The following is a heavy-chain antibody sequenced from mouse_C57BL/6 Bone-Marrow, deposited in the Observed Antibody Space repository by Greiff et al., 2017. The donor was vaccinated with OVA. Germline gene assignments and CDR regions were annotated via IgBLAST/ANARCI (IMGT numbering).Heavy chain of an antibody. CDR2: INPNYGTT. Sequence: VQLQQPGPELVKPGASVKISCKASGYSFTDYNMNWVKQSHGQSLEWIGVINPNYGTTSYNQKFKGKATLTVDQSSSTAYMQLNSLTSEDSAVYDCAVYYGSSYRYFDVWGKGTTVTVSS. V-gene: IGHV1-39*01. CDR3: AVYYGSSYRYFDV. D-gene: IGHD1-1*01. CDR1: GYSFTDYN. J-gene: IGHJ1*03.